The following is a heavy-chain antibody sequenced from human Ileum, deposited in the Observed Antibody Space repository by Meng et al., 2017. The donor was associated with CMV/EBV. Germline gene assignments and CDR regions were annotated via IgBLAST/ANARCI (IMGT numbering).Heavy chain of an antibody. CDR2: IYTSGST. CDR1: GDSISSGSYY. Sequence: QVQLQESGPGLVKPSQTLSLTCTVSGDSISSGSYYWSWIRQPAGKGLEWIGRIYTSGSTSYNPSLKSRITISLDTSKNQFSLKLNSVTAADTAVYFCARDRENDYYFDLWGRGTLVTASS. D-gene: IGHD4-11*01. CDR3: ARDRENDYYFDL. J-gene: IGHJ2*01. V-gene: IGHV4-61*02.